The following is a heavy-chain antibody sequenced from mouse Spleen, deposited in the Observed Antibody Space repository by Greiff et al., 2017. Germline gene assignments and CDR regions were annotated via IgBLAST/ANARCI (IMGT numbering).Heavy chain of an antibody. CDR3: ARSTVVAPYAMDY. V-gene: IGHV1-82*01. D-gene: IGHD1-1*01. Sequence: VQLKESGPELVKPGASVKISCKASGYAFSSSWMNWVKQRPGKGLEWIGRIYPGDGDTNYNGKFKGKATLTADKSSSTAYMQLSSLTSEDSAVYFCARSTVVAPYAMDYWGQGTSVTVSS. J-gene: IGHJ4*01. CDR2: IYPGDGDT. CDR1: GYAFSSSW.